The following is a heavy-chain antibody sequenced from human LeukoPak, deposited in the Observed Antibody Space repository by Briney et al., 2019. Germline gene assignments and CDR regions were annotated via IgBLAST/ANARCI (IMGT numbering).Heavy chain of an antibody. CDR2: IYYSGST. V-gene: IGHV4-39*07. CDR1: GGSISSSSYY. CDR3: ARGPAGWFDP. J-gene: IGHJ5*02. D-gene: IGHD6-25*01. Sequence: PSETLSLTCTVSGGSISSSSYYWGWIRQPPGKGLEWIGSIYYSGSTYYNPSLKSRVTISVDTSKNQFSLKLSSVTAADTAVYYCARGPAGWFDPWGQETLVTVSS.